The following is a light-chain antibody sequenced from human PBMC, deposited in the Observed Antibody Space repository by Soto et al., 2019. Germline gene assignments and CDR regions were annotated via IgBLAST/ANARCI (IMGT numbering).Light chain of an antibody. Sequence: QSALTQSASVSGSPGQSITISCTGTSSDIGGYNYVSWYQQHPDKAPKLRIFEVSNRPSGVSNRFSGSKSGNTASLTISGLLPEDEADYYCSSYTTSSTVAFGGGTQLTVL. V-gene: IGLV2-14*01. J-gene: IGLJ2*01. CDR3: SSYTTSSTVA. CDR1: SSDIGGYNY. CDR2: EVS.